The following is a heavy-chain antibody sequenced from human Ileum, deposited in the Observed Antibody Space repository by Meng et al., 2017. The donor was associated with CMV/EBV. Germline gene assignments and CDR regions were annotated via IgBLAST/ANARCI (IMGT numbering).Heavy chain of an antibody. J-gene: IGHJ6*02. D-gene: IGHD2-2*01. V-gene: IGHV3-23*01. Sequence: GESLKISCGASGFTFSNYAMTWVRQAPGKGLEWVSSVNGQGRATFYADSVTGRFTISRDNSKDTLYLQMNSLRVEDSAVYYCAKDHCSNSSCYMDDYYGMDVWGQGTTVTVSS. CDR1: GFTFSNYA. CDR2: VNGQGRAT. CDR3: AKDHCSNSSCYMDDYYGMDV.